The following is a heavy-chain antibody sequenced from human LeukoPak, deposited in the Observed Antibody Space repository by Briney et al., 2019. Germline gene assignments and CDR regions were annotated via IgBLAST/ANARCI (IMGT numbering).Heavy chain of an antibody. CDR1: GGSVSSGSYY. J-gene: IGHJ6*02. V-gene: IGHV4-61*01. D-gene: IGHD6-19*01. CDR3: AASSGWYSPYYYGMDV. CDR2: NYYSGDT. Sequence: SETLSLTCTVSGGSVSSGSYYWSWIRQPPGKGLEWIGYNYYSGDTHYNPSLKNRVAISIDTSRNQFSLRLTSVTPADTAVYYCAASSGWYSPYYYGMDVWGQGTTVTVSS.